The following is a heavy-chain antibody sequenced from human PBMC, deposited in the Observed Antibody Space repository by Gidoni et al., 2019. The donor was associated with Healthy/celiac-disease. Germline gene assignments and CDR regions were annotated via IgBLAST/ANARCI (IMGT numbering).Heavy chain of an antibody. CDR2: IKKDGSEK. Sequence: EVQLVESGGGLVQPGGALRLSCAASGFTFSSYWMSWVRPAPGEGLGGVANIKKDGSEKYYVDSVKGRFTISRDKAKNSLYLQMNSLRAEDTAVYYCAREGDQLLYDYWGQGTLVTVSS. CDR1: GFTFSSYW. V-gene: IGHV3-7*01. J-gene: IGHJ4*02. CDR3: AREGDQLLYDY. D-gene: IGHD2-2*02.